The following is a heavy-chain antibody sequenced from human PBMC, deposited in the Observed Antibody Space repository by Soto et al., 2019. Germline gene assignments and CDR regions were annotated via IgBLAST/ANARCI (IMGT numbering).Heavy chain of an antibody. V-gene: IGHV1-69*01. J-gene: IGHJ4*02. Sequence: QLVQSGAEVKKPGSSVKVSCKASGGTVSNYALSWVRQAPGQGLEWMGGIIPIFGTSNYAQKFQGGVTITADESTNTAYIDLSSLRSEDTAVYYCARARGYSYGDQYFDYWGQGTLVTVSS. CDR2: IIPIFGTS. CDR3: ARARGYSYGDQYFDY. D-gene: IGHD5-18*01. CDR1: GGTVSNYA.